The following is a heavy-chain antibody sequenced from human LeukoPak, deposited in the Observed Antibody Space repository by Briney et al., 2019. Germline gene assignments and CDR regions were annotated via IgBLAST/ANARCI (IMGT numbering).Heavy chain of an antibody. Sequence: VASVKVACKTSGYTFTKYGMHWVRQAPRQSPEWMGWINTGNGNTKSSQKFQDRVTLTRDTSASTAYMELNSLSSEDTAVYYCARVPLSDPSGHYYPHWGQGTLVTVSS. V-gene: IGHV1-3*04. J-gene: IGHJ1*01. CDR1: GYTFTKYG. CDR3: ARVPLSDPSGHYYPH. D-gene: IGHD3-22*01. CDR2: INTGNGNT.